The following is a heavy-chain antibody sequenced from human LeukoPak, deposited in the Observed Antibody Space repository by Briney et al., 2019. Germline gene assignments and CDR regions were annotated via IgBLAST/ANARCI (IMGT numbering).Heavy chain of an antibody. Sequence: GGSLRLSCAASGFTFSSYAMSWVRQAPGKGLEWVSAISGSGGSTYYADSVKGRFTISRDNSKNTLYLQMNSLRAEDTAVYYCAKTAITMVRGVVEGGAFDIWGQGTMVTVSS. J-gene: IGHJ3*02. CDR1: GFTFSSYA. CDR2: ISGSGGST. CDR3: AKTAITMVRGVVEGGAFDI. V-gene: IGHV3-23*01. D-gene: IGHD3-10*01.